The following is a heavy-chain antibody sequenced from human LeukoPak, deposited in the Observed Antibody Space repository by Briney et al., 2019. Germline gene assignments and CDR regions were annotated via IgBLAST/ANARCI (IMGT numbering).Heavy chain of an antibody. CDR2: IYQTGGT. J-gene: IGHJ4*02. CDR3: ARSDSFGYILDY. CDR1: GGSISSGCYS. D-gene: IGHD5-18*01. V-gene: IGHV4-30-2*06. Sequence: PSETLSLTCAVSGGSISSGCYSWSWLRQSPGKGLEWIGYIYQTGGTFYNPSLESRVTTSVDNSNNQFSLKLNSVTAADTAVYYCARSDSFGYILDYWGQGTLVTVSS.